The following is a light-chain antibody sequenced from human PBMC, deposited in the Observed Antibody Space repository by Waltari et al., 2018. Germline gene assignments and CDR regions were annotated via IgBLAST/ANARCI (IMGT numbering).Light chain of an antibody. CDR1: SRDVGFYTY. Sequence: QSALTQPTSVSGSPGQSITIPCTGTSRDVGFYTYVPWYQQYPGKVPQPLIYDVSDRPSGVSSRFSGSKSGNTASLTISGLQADDEADYYCNSYTGSSSWVFGGGTKLTVL. CDR3: NSYTGSSSWV. J-gene: IGLJ3*02. V-gene: IGLV2-14*01. CDR2: DVS.